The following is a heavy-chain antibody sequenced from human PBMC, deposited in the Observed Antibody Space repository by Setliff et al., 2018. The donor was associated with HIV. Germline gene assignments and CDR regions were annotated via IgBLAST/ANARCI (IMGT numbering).Heavy chain of an antibody. CDR2: YYSGIT. J-gene: IGHJ4*02. CDR1: GGSINIHY. CDR3: ARSSRGSLRDLDY. V-gene: IGHV4-59*08. D-gene: IGHD2-21*02. Sequence: KTSETLSLTCTVSGGSINIHYWSWIRQSPEKGLEWIGYYSGITHYDPSLKSRVSISVDASKNHFSLRLNSVTVADTAVYFCARSSRGSLRDLDYWGPGTLVTVSS.